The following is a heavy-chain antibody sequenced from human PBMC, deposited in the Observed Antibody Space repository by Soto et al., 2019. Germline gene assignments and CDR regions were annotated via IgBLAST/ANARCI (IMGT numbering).Heavy chain of an antibody. CDR3: TKGYCISTTCYRSWFDP. D-gene: IGHD2-2*01. CDR1: GGSISSNIYY. V-gene: IGHV4-39*01. J-gene: IGHJ5*02. CDR2: ISHTGNI. Sequence: SETLSLTCTVSGGSISSNIYYWGWVRQPPGKGLEWIGSISHTGNIYYNPSLKSRVTLSVDTSTNQFSLNLRSVTAADTAVYYCTKGYCISTTCYRSWFDPWGQGTLVT.